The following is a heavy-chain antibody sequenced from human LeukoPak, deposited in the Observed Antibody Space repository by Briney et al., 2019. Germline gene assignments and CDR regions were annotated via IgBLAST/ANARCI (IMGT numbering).Heavy chain of an antibody. Sequence: SETLSLTCTVSDGSFSNYYWSWIRQPAGQGLEWIGRIYPSGSTDYNPSLKSRVTISVDKSNNQFSLKLSSVTAADTAVYYCARNSVYDIPYWGQGTLVTVSS. V-gene: IGHV4-4*07. D-gene: IGHD5/OR15-5a*01. CDR3: ARNSVYDIPY. CDR2: IYPSGST. J-gene: IGHJ4*02. CDR1: DGSFSNYY.